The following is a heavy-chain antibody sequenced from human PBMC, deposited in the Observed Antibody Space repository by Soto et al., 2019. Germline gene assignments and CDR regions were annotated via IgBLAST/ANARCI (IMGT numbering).Heavy chain of an antibody. J-gene: IGHJ4*02. CDR3: ARVSSVAGFFYYFDY. D-gene: IGHD6-19*01. CDR1: GYTFTSHG. CDR2: ISAYNGNT. Sequence: ASVKVSCKASGYTFTSHGISWVRQAPGQGLEWMGRISAYNGNTNYAQKLQGRVTMTTDTSTSTAYMELRSLRSDDTAVYYCARVSSVAGFFYYFDYWGQGTLVTVSS. V-gene: IGHV1-18*04.